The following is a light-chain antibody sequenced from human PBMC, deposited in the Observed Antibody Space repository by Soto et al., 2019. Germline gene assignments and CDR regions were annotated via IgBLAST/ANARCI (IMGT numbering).Light chain of an antibody. CDR3: AAWDDGLSGPV. Sequence: QSVLTQPPSASGPPGQRVTIPCSGSSSNIGTNPVYWYQQLPGMAPKLLIYRGNQRPSGVPARCSGSKSGTSASPAISGLRSDDEADYYCAAWDDGLSGPVFGTGTKVTVL. J-gene: IGLJ1*01. V-gene: IGLV1-47*01. CDR1: SSNIGTNP. CDR2: RGN.